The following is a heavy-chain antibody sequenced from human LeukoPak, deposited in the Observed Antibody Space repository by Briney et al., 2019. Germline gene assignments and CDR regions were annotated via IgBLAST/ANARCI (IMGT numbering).Heavy chain of an antibody. V-gene: IGHV3-23*01. CDR1: GFTFRNYA. J-gene: IGHJ4*02. D-gene: IGHD3-22*01. Sequence: GGSLRLSCAASGFTFRNYATSWVRQAPGKGLEWASTISGSGGSTYYADSVKGRFTISRDNSKNTLYLQMSSLRAEDTAVYYCATDPGTMIVVPWGQGTLVTVSS. CDR2: ISGSGGST. CDR3: ATDPGTMIVVP.